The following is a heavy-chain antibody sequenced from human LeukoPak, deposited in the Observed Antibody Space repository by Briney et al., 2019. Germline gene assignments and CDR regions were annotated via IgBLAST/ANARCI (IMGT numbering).Heavy chain of an antibody. CDR3: ARLPSGTLNPPYDY. J-gene: IGHJ4*02. Sequence: PSETLSLTCTVSGVSIYNHYWSWIRQPPGEGLESIGYIYYSGSTIYNPSLKSRVAISLDTSKNQFSLKLISVTAADTAVYYCARLPSGTLNPPYDYWGQGSLVTVSS. V-gene: IGHV4-59*08. CDR2: IYYSGST. D-gene: IGHD3-10*01. CDR1: GVSIYNHY.